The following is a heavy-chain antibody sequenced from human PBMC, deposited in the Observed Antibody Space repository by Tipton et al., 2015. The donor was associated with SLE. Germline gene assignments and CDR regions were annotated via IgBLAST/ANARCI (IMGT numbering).Heavy chain of an antibody. J-gene: IGHJ4*02. CDR1: GFTFSTYS. Sequence: SLRLSCAASGFTFSTYSMNWVRQAPGKGLEWVSYISSSSTTIYYADAVKGRFTISRDNVKNSLYLQMNSLRAEDTAVYYCARDDGYDWKLQWGQGTLVTVSS. CDR2: ISSSSTTI. D-gene: IGHD1-20*01. CDR3: ARDDGYDWKLQ. V-gene: IGHV3-48*01.